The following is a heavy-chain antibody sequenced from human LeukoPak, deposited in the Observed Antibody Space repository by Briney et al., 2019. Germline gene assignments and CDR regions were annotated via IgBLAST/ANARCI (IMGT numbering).Heavy chain of an antibody. CDR1: GYSFTSYL. D-gene: IGHD6-6*01. CDR3: ARLVDSSSSKELLYYMDV. Sequence: GESLKFSCKGSGYSFTSYLIGWVRQMPGKGLEWMGIICPGDSVTRYSPSFQGQVMISADKSISTAYLQWSSLKASDTAMYYCARLVDSSSSKELLYYMDVWGKGTTVTVSS. CDR2: ICPGDSVT. J-gene: IGHJ6*03. V-gene: IGHV5-51*01.